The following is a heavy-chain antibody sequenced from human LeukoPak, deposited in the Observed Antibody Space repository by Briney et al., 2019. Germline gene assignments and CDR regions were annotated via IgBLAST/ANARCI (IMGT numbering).Heavy chain of an antibody. V-gene: IGHV3-73*01. D-gene: IGHD3-10*01. J-gene: IGHJ4*02. Sequence: GGSLRLSCAASGFTFSGSAMHWVRQASGKGLEWVGRIRSKANSYATAYAASVKGRFTISRDDSKNTAYLQMNSLKTDDTAVYYCTSSDYYGSGSYYCRDYWGQGTLVTVSS. CDR1: GFTFSGSA. CDR2: IRSKANSYAT. CDR3: TSSDYYGSGSYYCRDY.